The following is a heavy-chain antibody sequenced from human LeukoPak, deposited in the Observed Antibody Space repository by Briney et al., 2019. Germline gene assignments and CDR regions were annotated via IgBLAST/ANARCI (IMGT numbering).Heavy chain of an antibody. V-gene: IGHV4-59*08. Sequence: PSETLSLTCTVSGGSISSYYWSWIRQPPGKGLEWIGYIYYSGSTNYNPSLKSRVTISVDASKNQFSLKLSSVTAADTAVYYCARHHSSDSGSGYYSLYYYGMDVWGQGTTVTVSS. D-gene: IGHD3-22*01. CDR3: ARHHSSDSGSGYYSLYYYGMDV. CDR2: IYYSGST. CDR1: GGSISSYY. J-gene: IGHJ6*02.